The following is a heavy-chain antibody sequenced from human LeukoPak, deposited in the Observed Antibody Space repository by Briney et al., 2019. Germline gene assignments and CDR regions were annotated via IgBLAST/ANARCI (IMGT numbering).Heavy chain of an antibody. J-gene: IGHJ4*02. Sequence: SCKVSGYTLTELSMHWVRQAPGKGLEWVAVIWYDGSNKYYADSVKGRFTISRDNSKNTLYLQMNSLRAEDTAVYYCARDWASSSSHFDYWGQGTLVTVSS. CDR2: IWYDGSNK. CDR1: GYTLTELS. D-gene: IGHD6-6*01. V-gene: IGHV3-33*01. CDR3: ARDWASSSSHFDY.